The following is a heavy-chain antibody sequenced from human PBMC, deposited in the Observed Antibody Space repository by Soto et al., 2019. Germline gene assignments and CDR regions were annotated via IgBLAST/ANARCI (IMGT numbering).Heavy chain of an antibody. V-gene: IGHV3-33*01. CDR2: IWYDVSNK. CDR3: ATTFFSGYDS. J-gene: IGHJ5*01. Sequence: WGSLRLSCAASGFTFSSYGMHWVRQGPGKGLEWVAVIWYDVSNKYYADSVKGRFTISRDNSKNTLYLQMNSLRVEDTAVYYCATTFFSGYDSWGQGTLVSVSS. D-gene: IGHD5-12*01. CDR1: GFTFSSYG.